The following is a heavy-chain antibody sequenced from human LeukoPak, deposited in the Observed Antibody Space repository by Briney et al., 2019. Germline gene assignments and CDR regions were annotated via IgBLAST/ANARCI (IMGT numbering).Heavy chain of an antibody. CDR3: ARDPMVRGGRYYYYYGMDV. CDR1: GFTFSDYY. CDR2: IYSGGST. D-gene: IGHD3-10*01. J-gene: IGHJ6*02. Sequence: PGGSLRLSCAASGFTFSDYYMSWVRQAPGKGLEWVSVIYSGGSTYYADSVKGRFTISRHNSKNTLYLQMNSLRAEDTAVYYCARDPMVRGGRYYYYYGMDVWGQGTTVTVSS. V-gene: IGHV3-53*04.